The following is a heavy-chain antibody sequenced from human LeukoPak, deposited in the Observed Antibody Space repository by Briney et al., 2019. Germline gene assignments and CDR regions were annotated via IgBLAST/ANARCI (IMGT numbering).Heavy chain of an antibody. CDR1: RFTVSSKY. D-gene: IGHD6-19*01. Sequence: PGGSLRLSCAASRFTVSSKYMSWVRQAPGKGLEWVSVIYSGGSTYYAGSVKGRLTISRYNSKNTLYLQMNSLRVEDTAVYYCASQRGRASAWFDYWGQGTLVTASS. CDR2: IYSGGST. J-gene: IGHJ4*02. CDR3: ASQRGRASAWFDY. V-gene: IGHV3-66*04.